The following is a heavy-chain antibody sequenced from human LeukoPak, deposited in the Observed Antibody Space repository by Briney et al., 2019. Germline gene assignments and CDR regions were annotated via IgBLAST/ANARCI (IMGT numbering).Heavy chain of an antibody. V-gene: IGHV5-51*01. CDR2: IYSGDSDT. CDR1: GYSFTNYW. CDR3: ARGRADYYYYYYMDV. Sequence: GESLKISCKGSGYSFTNYWIAWVRQMPGKGLEWMGIIYSGDSDTRYSPSFQGQVTISADKSISTAYLQWSSLKASDTAMYYCARGRADYYYYYYMDVWGKGTTVTISS. J-gene: IGHJ6*03.